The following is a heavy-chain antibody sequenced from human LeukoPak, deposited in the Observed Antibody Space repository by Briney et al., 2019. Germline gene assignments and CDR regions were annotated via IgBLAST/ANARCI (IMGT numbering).Heavy chain of an antibody. J-gene: IGHJ5*02. V-gene: IGHV3-30*02. CDR3: AKDRRYSSSWYDWFDP. Sequence: GGFLRLSCAASGFTFSDYYMSWIRQAPGKGLEWVAFIRYDGSNKYYADSVKGRFTISRDNSKNTLYLQMNSLRAEDTAVYYCAKDRRYSSSWYDWFDPWGQGTLVTVSS. CDR2: IRYDGSNK. D-gene: IGHD6-13*01. CDR1: GFTFSDYY.